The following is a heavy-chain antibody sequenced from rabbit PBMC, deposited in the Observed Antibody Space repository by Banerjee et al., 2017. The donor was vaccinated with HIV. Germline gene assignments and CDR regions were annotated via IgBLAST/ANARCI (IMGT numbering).Heavy chain of an antibody. V-gene: IGHV1S45*01. CDR1: GFSFSNKYV. J-gene: IGHJ6*01. CDR3: ARDRDTGTIYYFDL. CDR2: INTSSGNT. Sequence: QEQLEESGGDLVKPEGSLTLTRTASGFSFSNKYVMCWVRQAPGKGLEWIACINTSSGNTVYATWAKGRFTISRTSSTTVALQMTSLTAADTATYFCARDRDTGTIYYFDLWGPGTLVTVS. D-gene: IGHD8-1*01.